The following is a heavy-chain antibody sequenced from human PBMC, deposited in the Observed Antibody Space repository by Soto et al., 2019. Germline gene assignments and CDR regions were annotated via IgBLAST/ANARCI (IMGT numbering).Heavy chain of an antibody. CDR3: VKEWKGGRNGGNYFDY. Sequence: GGSLRLSCSASGFTFSSYAMHWVRQAPGKGLEYVSAISSNGGSTYYADSVKGRFTISRDNSKNTLYLQMSSLRAEDTAVYYCVKEWKGGRNGGNYFDYWGQGTLVTVSS. CDR2: ISSNGGST. V-gene: IGHV3-64D*08. CDR1: GFTFSSYA. J-gene: IGHJ4*02. D-gene: IGHD1-1*01.